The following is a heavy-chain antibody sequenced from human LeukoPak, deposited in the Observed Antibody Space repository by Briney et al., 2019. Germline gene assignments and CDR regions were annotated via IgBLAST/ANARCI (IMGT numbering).Heavy chain of an antibody. V-gene: IGHV6-1*01. CDR3: ARAPPLHDASGSYYEGAFDI. CDR1: GDSVSSNSAA. J-gene: IGHJ3*02. Sequence: SQTLSLTCAISGDSVSSNSAAWNWIRQSPSRGLEWLGRTYYRSKWYNDYAVSANSRITINPDTSKNQFSLQLNSVTPEDTAVYYCARAPPLHDASGSYYEGAFDIWGQGTMVTVSS. D-gene: IGHD3-22*01. CDR2: TYYRSKWYN.